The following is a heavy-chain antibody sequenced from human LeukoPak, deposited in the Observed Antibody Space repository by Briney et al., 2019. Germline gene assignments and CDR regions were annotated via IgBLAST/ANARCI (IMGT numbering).Heavy chain of an antibody. CDR2: ISSSGSTI. CDR3: ARERTYYYDSSGYYLW. J-gene: IGHJ4*02. Sequence: PGGSLRLSCAASGFTFSDYYMSWIRQAPGKGLEWVSYISSSGSTIYYADSVKGRFTISRDNAKNSLYLQMNSLRAEDTAAYYCARERTYYYDSSGYYLWWGQGTLVTVSS. D-gene: IGHD3-22*01. CDR1: GFTFSDYY. V-gene: IGHV3-11*01.